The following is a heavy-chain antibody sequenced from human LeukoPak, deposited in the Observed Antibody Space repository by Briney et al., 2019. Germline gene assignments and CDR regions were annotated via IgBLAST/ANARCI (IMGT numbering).Heavy chain of an antibody. J-gene: IGHJ4*02. Sequence: ASVKVSCKASGYTFTDYFMHWVRQAPGQGLEWMGWISAYNGNTNYAQKLQGRVTMTTDTSTSTAYMELRSLRSDDTAVYYCARNQYGHLDYWGQGTLVTVSP. V-gene: IGHV1-18*04. CDR1: GYTFTDYF. CDR3: ARNQYGHLDY. CDR2: ISAYNGNT. D-gene: IGHD4-17*01.